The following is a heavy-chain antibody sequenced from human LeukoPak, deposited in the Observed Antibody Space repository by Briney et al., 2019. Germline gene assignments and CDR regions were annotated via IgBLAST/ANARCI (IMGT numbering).Heavy chain of an antibody. Sequence: GGSLRLSCAASGFTFSSYSMNWVRQAPGKGLEWVSYISSSSSTIYYADSVKGRFTISRDNAKNSLYLQMNSLRAEDTAVYYCARGSVGSGPYYYYGMDVWGQGTTVTVSS. CDR1: GFTFSSYS. CDR3: ARGSVGSGPYYYYGMDV. V-gene: IGHV3-48*04. D-gene: IGHD3-10*01. J-gene: IGHJ6*02. CDR2: ISSSSSTI.